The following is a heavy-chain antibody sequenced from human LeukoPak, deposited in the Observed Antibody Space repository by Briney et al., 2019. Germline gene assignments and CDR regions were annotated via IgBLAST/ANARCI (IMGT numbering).Heavy chain of an antibody. CDR1: GYTFTGYY. CDR3: AALVSGINY. V-gene: IGHV1-2*06. CDR2: INHKTGGS. J-gene: IGHJ4*02. Sequence: ASVKVSCKASGYTFTGYYMHWVRQAPGQGLEGLGRINHKTGGSNYAQNFQGRVTMTSDTSTTTAYMELSSLNSDDTAVYYCAALVSGINYWGQGTLVTVSS. D-gene: IGHD1-20*01.